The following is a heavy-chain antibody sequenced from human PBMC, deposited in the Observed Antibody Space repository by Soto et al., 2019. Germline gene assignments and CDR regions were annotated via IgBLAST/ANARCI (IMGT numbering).Heavy chain of an antibody. J-gene: IGHJ6*03. V-gene: IGHV3-23*01. Sequence: EVQVLESGGGLVQPGGSLRLSCVGSGFIFNNYAMAWVRQAPGKGLEWVSGFGGGGGTYYADSVKGRYMISRDNSKNTLYLQMNSLRVEDTAVYYCAKSQSSLYYMDVWGKGTAVTVSS. CDR1: GFIFNNYA. CDR3: AKSQSSLYYMDV. CDR2: FGGGGGT.